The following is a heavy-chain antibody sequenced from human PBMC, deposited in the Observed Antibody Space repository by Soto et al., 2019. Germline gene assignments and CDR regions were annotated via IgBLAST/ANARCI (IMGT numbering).Heavy chain of an antibody. CDR3: AREAYGSSDYYFDY. Sequence: QVQLVQSGAEVKKPGSSVKVSCKASGGTFSSYTISWVRQAPGQGLEWMGRIIPILGIANYAQKFQGRVTITADKSTSTAYMELSSLRSEDTAVYYCAREAYGSSDYYFDYWGQRTLVTVSS. J-gene: IGHJ4*02. D-gene: IGHD6-13*01. V-gene: IGHV1-69*08. CDR1: GGTFSSYT. CDR2: IIPILGIA.